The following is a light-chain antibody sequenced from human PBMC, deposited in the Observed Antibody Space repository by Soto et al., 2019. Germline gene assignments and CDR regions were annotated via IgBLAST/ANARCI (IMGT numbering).Light chain of an antibody. Sequence: DIQMTQSPSSLSAYVGDRVTITCRASQSISSYLNWYQQKPGKAPKLLIYAASSLQSGVPSRFSGSGAGTDFTLTISSLQPEDFATYYCQQIYSTPYTFGQGTKLEIK. J-gene: IGKJ2*01. V-gene: IGKV1-39*01. CDR3: QQIYSTPYT. CDR1: QSISSY. CDR2: AAS.